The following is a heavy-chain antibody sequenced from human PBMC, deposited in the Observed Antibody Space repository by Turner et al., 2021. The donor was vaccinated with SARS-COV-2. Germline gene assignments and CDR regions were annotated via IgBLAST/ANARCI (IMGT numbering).Heavy chain of an antibody. V-gene: IGHV3-7*03. CDR3: SGLHSSSWYFDY. CDR1: GCTFSSYC. D-gene: IGHD6-13*01. J-gene: IGHJ4*02. Sequence: EVQPVESGGGLVQHGGSMRLVSAASGCTFSSYCMSCVRQAPGKGLGWWANIKKDGSEKCYVDSLKGRFPISRDNDKNSLYLQMNSIRAEDTAVYYCSGLHSSSWYFDYWGQGTLVTVSS. CDR2: IKKDGSEK.